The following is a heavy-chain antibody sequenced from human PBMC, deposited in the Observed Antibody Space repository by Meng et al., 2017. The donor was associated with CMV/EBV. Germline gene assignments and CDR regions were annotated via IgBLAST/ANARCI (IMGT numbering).Heavy chain of an antibody. CDR1: GGSVSSGSYY. CDR3: ARMVATTYYFDY. D-gene: IGHD5-24*01. J-gene: IGHJ4*02. CDR2: IYYSGST. Sequence: SETLSLTCTVSGGSVSSGSYYWSWIRQPPGKGLEWIGYIYYSGSTNYNPSLKSRVTISVDTSKNQFSLKLSSVTAADTAVYYCARMVATTYYFDYWGQGTLVTVSS. V-gene: IGHV4-61*01.